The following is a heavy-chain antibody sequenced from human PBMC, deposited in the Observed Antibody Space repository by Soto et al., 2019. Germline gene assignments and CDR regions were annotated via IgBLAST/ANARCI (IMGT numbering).Heavy chain of an antibody. CDR1: GGSISSGGDS. Sequence: QLQLQESGSGLVRPSETLSLTCTVSGGSISSGGDSCSCIRQAQGTGLEWIGYIYHSGSSIYNPSLKRRVTMSADRSKNQFLLRLNSVTAAATAVYYCARAQIPHWFDPWGQGILVTVS. D-gene: IGHD2-21*01. V-gene: IGHV4-30-2*01. CDR2: IYHSGSS. J-gene: IGHJ5*02. CDR3: ARAQIPHWFDP.